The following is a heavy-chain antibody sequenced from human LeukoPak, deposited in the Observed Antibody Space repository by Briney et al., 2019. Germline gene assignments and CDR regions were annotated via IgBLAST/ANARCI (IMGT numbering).Heavy chain of an antibody. V-gene: IGHV1-2*02. CDR3: AREMGRTHGDAFDI. D-gene: IGHD1-26*01. CDR1: GYTFTGYY. CDR2: INPNSGGT. J-gene: IGHJ3*02. Sequence: ASVKVSCKASGYTFTGYYMHWVRQAPGQGLEWMGWINPNSGGTNYAQKFQGRVTMTRDTSISTAYMELSRVRSEDTAVYYCAREMGRTHGDAFDIWGQGTRVTVSS.